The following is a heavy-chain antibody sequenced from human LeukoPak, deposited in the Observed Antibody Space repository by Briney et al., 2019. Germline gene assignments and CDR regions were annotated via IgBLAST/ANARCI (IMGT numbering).Heavy chain of an antibody. Sequence: ASVKVSCKASGYTFTNYAMNWVRQAPGQGLEWMGWINTNTGNPTYAQGSTGRFVFSLDTSVSTAYLQISSLKAEDTAVYYCARLAVAPARAFGIWGQGTMVTVSS. J-gene: IGHJ3*02. CDR3: ARLAVAPARAFGI. V-gene: IGHV7-4-1*02. CDR2: INTNTGNP. CDR1: GYTFTNYA. D-gene: IGHD6-19*01.